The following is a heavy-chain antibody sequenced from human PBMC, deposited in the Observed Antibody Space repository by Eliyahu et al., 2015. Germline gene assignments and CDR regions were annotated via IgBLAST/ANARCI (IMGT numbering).Heavy chain of an antibody. V-gene: IGHV4-39*01. Sequence: QVQLQESGPGLVRPSDILSLSCSVSGGSISSENSYWGFVRQPPGKGLEWIISFHYRGNTYYNPSLISRVGVEVDRSVNQFTLKLRSMTATDTAIYYCVRHNGAIFFDSWGPGSLVTVSS. CDR3: VRHNGAIFFDS. CDR2: FHYRGNT. CDR1: GGSISSENSY. J-gene: IGHJ4*02. D-gene: IGHD4-17*01.